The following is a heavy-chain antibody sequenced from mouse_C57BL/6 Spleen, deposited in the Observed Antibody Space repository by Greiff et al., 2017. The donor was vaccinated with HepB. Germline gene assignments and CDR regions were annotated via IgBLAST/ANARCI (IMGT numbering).Heavy chain of an antibody. CDR1: GFTFSDYG. CDR3: ARGSTTYYFDY. V-gene: IGHV5-17*01. D-gene: IGHD2-1*01. Sequence: DVHLVESGGGLVKPGGSLKLSCAASGFTFSDYGMHWVRQAPEKGLEWVAYISSGSSTIYYADTVKGRFTISRDNAKNTLFLQMTSLRSEDTAMYYCARGSTTYYFDYWGQGTTLTVSS. J-gene: IGHJ2*01. CDR2: ISSGSSTI.